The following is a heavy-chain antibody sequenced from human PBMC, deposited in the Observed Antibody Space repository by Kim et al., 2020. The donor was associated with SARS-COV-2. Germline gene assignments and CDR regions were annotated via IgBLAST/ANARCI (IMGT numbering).Heavy chain of an antibody. Sequence: GGSLRLSCAASGFTFSSYGMHWVRQAPGKGLEWVAVISYDGSNKYYADSVKGRFTISRDNSKNTLYLQMNSLRAEDTAVYYCARDDAGYDLSDYWGQGTL. V-gene: IGHV3-33*05. CDR2: ISYDGSNK. D-gene: IGHD5-12*01. CDR1: GFTFSSYG. J-gene: IGHJ4*02. CDR3: ARDDAGYDLSDY.